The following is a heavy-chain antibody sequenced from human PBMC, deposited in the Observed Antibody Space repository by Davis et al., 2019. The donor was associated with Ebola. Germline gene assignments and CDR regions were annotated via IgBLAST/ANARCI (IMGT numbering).Heavy chain of an antibody. D-gene: IGHD6-13*01. Sequence: PSETLSLTCTVSGGSFSGYYWSWIRQPPGKGLEWIGEINHSGSTNYNPSLKSRVTISVDTSKNQFSLKLSSVTAADMAVYYCARGATSIAAYPFDYWGQGTLVTVSS. CDR3: ARGATSIAAYPFDY. CDR1: GGSFSGYY. J-gene: IGHJ4*02. CDR2: INHSGST. V-gene: IGHV4-34*01.